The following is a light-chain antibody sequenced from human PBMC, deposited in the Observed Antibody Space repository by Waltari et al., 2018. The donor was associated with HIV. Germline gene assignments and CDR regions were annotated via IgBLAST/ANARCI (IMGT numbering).Light chain of an antibody. Sequence: DIQMSQPPSTLSASVGERAKITCRASQSIGRWLAWYQQKPGKAPKVLIYKASSLESGVPSRFSGSGSGTEFTLTISSLQPDDLATYYCQRYNTSSGTFGQGTKVEIK. CDR3: QRYNTSSGT. CDR2: KAS. CDR1: QSIGRW. J-gene: IGKJ1*01. V-gene: IGKV1-5*03.